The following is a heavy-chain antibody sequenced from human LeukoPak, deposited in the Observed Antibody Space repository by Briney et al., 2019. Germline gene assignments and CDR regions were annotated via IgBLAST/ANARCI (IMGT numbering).Heavy chain of an antibody. CDR3: AKDPNIAAAGTGAFDI. D-gene: IGHD6-13*01. J-gene: IGHJ3*02. Sequence: SSNGGSTYYANSVKGRFTISRDISKNTLYLQMGSLRAEDMAVYYCAKDPNIAAAGTGAFDIWGQGTMVTVSS. CDR2: SSNGGST. V-gene: IGHV3-64*01.